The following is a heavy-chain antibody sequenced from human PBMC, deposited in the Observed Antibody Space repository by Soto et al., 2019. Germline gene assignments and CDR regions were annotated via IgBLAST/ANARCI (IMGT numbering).Heavy chain of an antibody. D-gene: IGHD4-17*01. CDR3: AKDHYGDYDYYYYGMDV. CDR1: GFTFSSYA. J-gene: IGHJ6*02. V-gene: IGHV3-23*01. CDR2: ISGSGGST. Sequence: GGSLRLSCAASGFTFSSYAMSWVRQAPGKGLEWVSAISGSGGSTYYADSVKGRFTISRDNSKNTLYLQMNSLRAEDTAVYYCAKDHYGDYDYYYYGMDVWGQGTTVTVSS.